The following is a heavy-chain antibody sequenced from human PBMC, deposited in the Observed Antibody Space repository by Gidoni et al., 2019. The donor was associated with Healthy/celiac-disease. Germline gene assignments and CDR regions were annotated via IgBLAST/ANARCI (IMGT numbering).Heavy chain of an antibody. Sequence: EVQLVESGGGLVKPGGALSLSCAASGFTFSSYSRNWVRQAPGKGLEWVSSISSSSSYIYYAEAVKCRFTISRDNAKNSMYLQMNSPSAEDTAVYYCARAEDFWSGYYPIGAFDIWGQGTMVTVSS. CDR2: ISSSSSYI. D-gene: IGHD3-3*01. CDR3: ARAEDFWSGYYPIGAFDI. V-gene: IGHV3-21*01. CDR1: GFTFSSYS. J-gene: IGHJ3*02.